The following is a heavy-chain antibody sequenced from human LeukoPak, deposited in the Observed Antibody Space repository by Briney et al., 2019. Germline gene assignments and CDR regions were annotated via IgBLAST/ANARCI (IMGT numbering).Heavy chain of an antibody. Sequence: GGSLRLSCAAPGFTFSSYAMSWVRQAPGKGLEWVANIKQDGSEKYYVDSVKGRFTISRGNAKNSLYLQMNSLRAEDTAVYYCARVIGGSFRIKLLFYFDYWGQGTLVTVSS. CDR1: GFTFSSYA. V-gene: IGHV3-7*01. J-gene: IGHJ4*02. CDR3: ARVIGGSFRIKLLFYFDY. D-gene: IGHD1-26*01. CDR2: IKQDGSEK.